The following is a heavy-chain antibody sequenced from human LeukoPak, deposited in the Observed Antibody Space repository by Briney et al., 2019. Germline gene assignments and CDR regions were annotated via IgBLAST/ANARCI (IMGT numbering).Heavy chain of an antibody. V-gene: IGHV3-23*01. Sequence: GGSLRLSCEASGVTFSSYVMSWVRQAPGKGLEWVSGISGSGGSTYYADSVKGRFTISRDNSKNTLYLQMNSLRAEDTAVYYCARDPTLIVVVTNFDYWGQGTRVTVSS. CDR1: GVTFSSYV. CDR3: ARDPTLIVVVTNFDY. J-gene: IGHJ4*02. CDR2: ISGSGGST. D-gene: IGHD3-22*01.